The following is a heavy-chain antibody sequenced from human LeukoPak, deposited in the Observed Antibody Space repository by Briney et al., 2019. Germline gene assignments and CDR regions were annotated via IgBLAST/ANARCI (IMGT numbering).Heavy chain of an antibody. CDR1: GFTFSSYW. Sequence: GGSLRLSCAASGFTFSSYWMSWVRQAPGKGLEWVANIKQDGSEKYYVDSVKGRFTISRDNAKNSLYLQMNSLRAEDTAVYYCARAEITMVRGVIITKTDYWGQGTLVTVSS. CDR2: IKQDGSEK. CDR3: ARAEITMVRGVIITKTDY. J-gene: IGHJ4*02. V-gene: IGHV3-7*01. D-gene: IGHD3-10*01.